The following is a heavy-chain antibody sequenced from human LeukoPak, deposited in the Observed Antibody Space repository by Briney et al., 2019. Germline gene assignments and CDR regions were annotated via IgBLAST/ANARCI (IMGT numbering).Heavy chain of an antibody. CDR1: GYTFTGYY. CDR3: ARVGLNRFGDSSGPFGY. Sequence: ASVKVSCKASGYTFTGYYMHWVRQAPGQGLEWMGWINPNSGGTNYAQKFQGRVTMTRDTSISTAYMELSRLRSDDTAVYYCARVGLNRFGDSSGPFGYWGQGTLVTVSS. CDR2: INPNSGGT. D-gene: IGHD3-22*01. V-gene: IGHV1-2*02. J-gene: IGHJ4*02.